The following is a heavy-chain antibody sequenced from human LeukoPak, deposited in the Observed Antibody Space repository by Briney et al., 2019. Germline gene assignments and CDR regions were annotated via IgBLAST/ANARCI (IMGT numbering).Heavy chain of an antibody. D-gene: IGHD2-15*01. V-gene: IGHV1-24*01. Sequence: ASVKVSCKVSGYTLTELSMHWVRQAPGKGLEWMGGFDPEDGETIYAQKFQGRVTMTEDTSTDTAYMELSGLRSEDTAVYYCATRAIHGGSPYYYGMDVWGQGTTVTVSS. CDR2: FDPEDGET. J-gene: IGHJ6*02. CDR1: GYTLTELS. CDR3: ATRAIHGGSPYYYGMDV.